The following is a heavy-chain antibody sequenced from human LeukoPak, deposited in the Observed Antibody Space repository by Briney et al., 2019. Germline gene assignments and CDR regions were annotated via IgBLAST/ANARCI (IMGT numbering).Heavy chain of an antibody. CDR1: GFTFGSYV. J-gene: IGHJ4*02. Sequence: PGGSLRLSCAASGFTFGSYVMNWVRQAPGKGLEWVSAISGSGATDYADSVKGRFTISRDTSKNTLYLQMNSLRAEDTAVYYCAKDVGMYASGLSPFDNWGQGTLVTVSS. V-gene: IGHV3-23*01. CDR3: AKDVGMYASGLSPFDN. CDR2: ISGSGAT. D-gene: IGHD2-8*01.